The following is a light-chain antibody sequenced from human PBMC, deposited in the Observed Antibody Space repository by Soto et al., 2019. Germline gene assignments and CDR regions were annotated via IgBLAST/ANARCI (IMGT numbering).Light chain of an antibody. J-gene: IGLJ1*01. V-gene: IGLV2-14*01. CDR2: DVS. Sequence: QSALTQPASVSGSPGQSITISCTGTSSDVGGYNYVSWYQQHPGKAPKLMIYDVSNRPSGVSNRFSGSKSGNTASLTISGLQAEDEADYYCSSYTSSSTLGVFGTGTKHRP. CDR3: SSYTSSSTLGV. CDR1: SSDVGGYNY.